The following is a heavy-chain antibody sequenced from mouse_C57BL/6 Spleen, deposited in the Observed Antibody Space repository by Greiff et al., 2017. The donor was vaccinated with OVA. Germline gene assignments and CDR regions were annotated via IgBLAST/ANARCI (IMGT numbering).Heavy chain of an antibody. CDR3: ARGGYGNYWYFEV. Sequence: VQLQQPGAELVRPGTSVKLSCKASGYTFTSYWMHWVKQRPGQGLEWIGVIDPSDSYTNYNQKFKGKATLTVDTSSSTAYMQLSSLTSEDSAVYYCARGGYGNYWYFEVWGTGTTVTVSS. CDR1: GYTFTSYW. CDR2: IDPSDSYT. J-gene: IGHJ1*03. V-gene: IGHV1-59*01. D-gene: IGHD2-10*02.